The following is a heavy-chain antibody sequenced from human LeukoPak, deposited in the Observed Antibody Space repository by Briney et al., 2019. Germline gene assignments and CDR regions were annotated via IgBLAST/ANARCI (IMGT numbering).Heavy chain of an antibody. CDR3: AKDLWDSNSYYYGMDV. Sequence: GRSLRLSCAASGFTFSSYAMHWVRQAPGKGLEWVAVISYDGSNKYYADSVKGRFTISRDNAKNSLYLQMNSLRAEDTAVYYCAKDLWDSNSYYYGMDVWGHGTTVTVSS. V-gene: IGHV3-30-3*01. J-gene: IGHJ6*02. CDR1: GFTFSSYA. CDR2: ISYDGSNK. D-gene: IGHD1-26*01.